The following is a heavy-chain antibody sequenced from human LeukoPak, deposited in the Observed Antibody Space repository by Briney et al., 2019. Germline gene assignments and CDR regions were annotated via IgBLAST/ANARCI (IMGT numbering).Heavy chain of an antibody. CDR1: GFTFSSYA. V-gene: IGHV3-30-3*01. J-gene: IGHJ4*02. CDR3: ARDLKGGIAAAGLLSDY. CDR2: ISYDGSNK. Sequence: GGSLRLSCAASGFTFSSYAMHWVRQAPGKGLEWVAVISYDGSNKYYADSVKGRFTISRDNAKNSLYLQMNSLRAEDTAVYYCARDLKGGIAAAGLLSDYWGQGTLVTVSS. D-gene: IGHD6-13*01.